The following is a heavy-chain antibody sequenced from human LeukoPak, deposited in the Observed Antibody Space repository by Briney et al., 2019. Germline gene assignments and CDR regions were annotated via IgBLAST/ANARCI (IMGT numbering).Heavy chain of an antibody. Sequence: ASVKVSCKASGYTFTTYGISWVRQAPGQGLEWMGWISAYNGNTNYAQKLQGRVTMTTDTSTSTAYMELRSLRSDDTAVYYCARFYGIAVADPKLYYYYYYMDVWGKGTTVTVSS. CDR1: GYTFTTYG. D-gene: IGHD6-19*01. CDR2: ISAYNGNT. V-gene: IGHV1-18*01. J-gene: IGHJ6*03. CDR3: ARFYGIAVADPKLYYYYYYMDV.